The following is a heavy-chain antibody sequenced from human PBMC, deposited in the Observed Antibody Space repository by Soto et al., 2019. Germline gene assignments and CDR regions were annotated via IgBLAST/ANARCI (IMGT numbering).Heavy chain of an antibody. CDR1: GASISSGGYY. J-gene: IGHJ4*02. D-gene: IGHD3-9*01. V-gene: IGHV4-31*03. Sequence: TLSLTCTVSGASISSGGYYWSWIRQHPGKGLEWIGYIYYSGSTYYNPSLKSRVTISVDTSKNQFSLKLSSVTAADTAVYYCAREPPLTGLFDYWGQGTLVTVYS. CDR3: AREPPLTGLFDY. CDR2: IYYSGST.